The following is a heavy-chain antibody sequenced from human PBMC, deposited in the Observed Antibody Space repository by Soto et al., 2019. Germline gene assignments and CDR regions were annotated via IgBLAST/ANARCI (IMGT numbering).Heavy chain of an antibody. J-gene: IGHJ5*02. Sequence: ASVKVSCKASGDTFTSYYMHWVRQAPGQGLEWMGIINPSGGSTSYAQKFQGRVTMTRDTSTSTVYMELSSLRSEDTAVYYCARDRSGIVVVVAATQVPWFYPWGQGTLVTVSS. CDR3: ARDRSGIVVVVAATQVPWFYP. V-gene: IGHV1-46*01. CDR1: GDTFTSYY. CDR2: INPSGGST. D-gene: IGHD2-15*01.